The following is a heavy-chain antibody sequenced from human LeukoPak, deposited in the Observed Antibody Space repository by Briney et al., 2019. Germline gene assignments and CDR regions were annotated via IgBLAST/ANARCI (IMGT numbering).Heavy chain of an antibody. CDR2: IIPILGIA. D-gene: IGHD6-6*01. V-gene: IGHV1-69*04. CDR1: GYTFTNYG. CDR3: ARGSIAARPLFDY. J-gene: IGHJ4*02. Sequence: SVKVSCKASGYTFTNYGISWVRQAPGQGLEWMGRIIPILGIANYAQKFQGRVTITADESTSTAYMELSSLRSEDTAVYYCARGSIAARPLFDYWGQGTLVTVSS.